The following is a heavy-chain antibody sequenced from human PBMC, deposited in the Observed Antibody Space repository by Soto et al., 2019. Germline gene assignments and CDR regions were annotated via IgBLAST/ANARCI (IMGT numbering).Heavy chain of an antibody. CDR3: ARGGTYYGSGFYYMDV. J-gene: IGHJ6*03. Sequence: QVQLQESGPGLVKPSETLSLTCTVSGGSISSYYWSWIRQPPGKGLECIGYIYYSGSTNYNPSLKSRVNISVDTSKNQFSLKLSSVTAADTAVYYCARGGTYYGSGFYYMDVWGKGTTVTVSS. D-gene: IGHD3-10*01. CDR1: GGSISSYY. CDR2: IYYSGST. V-gene: IGHV4-59*01.